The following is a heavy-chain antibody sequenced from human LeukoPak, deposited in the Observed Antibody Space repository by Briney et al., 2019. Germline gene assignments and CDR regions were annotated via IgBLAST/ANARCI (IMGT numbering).Heavy chain of an antibody. J-gene: IGHJ6*02. Sequence: ASVKVSCKASGYTFTSYDINWVRQATGQGLEWMGWMNPNSGNTGYAQKFQGRVTMTRNTSISTAYMELSSLRSEDTAVYYCARGYQEVAYAIRRYYGMDVWGQGTTVTVSS. V-gene: IGHV1-8*01. D-gene: IGHD2-8*02. CDR1: GYTFTSYD. CDR2: MNPNSGNT. CDR3: ARGYQEVAYAIRRYYGMDV.